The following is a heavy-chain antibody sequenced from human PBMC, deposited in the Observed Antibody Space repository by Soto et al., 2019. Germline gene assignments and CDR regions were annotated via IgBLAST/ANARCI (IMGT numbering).Heavy chain of an antibody. CDR3: AASPNTIFGVASGDY. V-gene: IGHV1-58*01. CDR1: GFTFTSSA. CDR2: IVVGSGNT. J-gene: IGHJ4*02. D-gene: IGHD3-3*01. Sequence: SVKVSCKASGFTFTSSAVQWVRQARGQRLEWIGWIVVGSGNTNYAQKFQERVTITRDMSTSTAYMELSSLRSEDTAVYYCAASPNTIFGVASGDYWGQGTLVTVSS.